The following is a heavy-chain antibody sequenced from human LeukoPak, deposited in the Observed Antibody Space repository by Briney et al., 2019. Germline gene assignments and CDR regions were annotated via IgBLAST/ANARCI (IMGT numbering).Heavy chain of an antibody. CDR3: ARALMSPISI. D-gene: IGHD3-10*02. CDR2: INHSGST. Sequence: WETLSLTCAVYGGSFSGYYWSWIRQPPGKGLEWIGEINHSGSTNYNPSLKSRVTISVATSKNQFSLKLSSVTAADTAVYYCARALMSPISIWGQGTMVTVSS. V-gene: IGHV4-34*01. CDR1: GGSFSGYY. J-gene: IGHJ3*02.